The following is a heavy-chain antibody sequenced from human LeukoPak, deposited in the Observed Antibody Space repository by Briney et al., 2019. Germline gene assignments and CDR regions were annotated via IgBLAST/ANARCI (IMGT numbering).Heavy chain of an antibody. CDR1: GFNFHDYG. D-gene: IGHD3-22*01. CDR2: INWNGGST. CDR3: ARGRNLRITMIVVANRGYFDY. J-gene: IGHJ4*02. Sequence: GGSLRLSCAASGFNFHDYGMSWVRQAPGKGLEWVSSINWNGGSTGYADSVKGRFTISRDNAKNSLYLQMNSLRAEDTALYYCARGRNLRITMIVVANRGYFDYWGQGTLVTVSS. V-gene: IGHV3-20*04.